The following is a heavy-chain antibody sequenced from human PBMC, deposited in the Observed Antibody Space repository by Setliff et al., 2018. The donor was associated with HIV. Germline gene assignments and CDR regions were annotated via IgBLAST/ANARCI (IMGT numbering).Heavy chain of an antibody. CDR3: AKGSGKITIYYYYMDV. CDR2: ISGSGGVM. CDR1: GFSFSDYF. J-gene: IGHJ6*03. D-gene: IGHD3-3*01. V-gene: IGHV3-11*01. Sequence: GGSLRLSCAVSGFSFSDYFMTWIRQAPGKGLEWVSYISGSGGVMAYADSVKGRFTISRDNSKNTLYLQMNSLRADDTAVYYCAKGSGKITIYYYYMDVWGKGTTVTVSS.